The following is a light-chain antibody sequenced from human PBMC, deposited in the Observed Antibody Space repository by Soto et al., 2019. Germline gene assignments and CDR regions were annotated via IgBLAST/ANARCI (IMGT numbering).Light chain of an antibody. CDR1: RRISSMY. CDR2: GAS. Sequence: IMLTQSPGTLSFSPGERSTLSCRASRRISSMYLAWYQQKPGRAPRLIIYGASRRATGIPERFSGSESGTDFTLTISRLEPEDFAVYYCHQYDIPPQTFGRGTKVDTK. J-gene: IGKJ1*01. V-gene: IGKV3-20*01. CDR3: HQYDIPPQT.